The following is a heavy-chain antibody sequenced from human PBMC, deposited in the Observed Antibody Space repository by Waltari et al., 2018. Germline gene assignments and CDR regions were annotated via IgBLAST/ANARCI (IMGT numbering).Heavy chain of an antibody. CDR3: ARGGPPLGYFQH. CDR2: IYHSGST. J-gene: IGHJ1*01. Sequence: QVQLQESGPGLVKPSGTLSLTCAVSVGSISSSNWRSWVRQPRGKGLAWIGEIYHSGSTTYNPSLKNRVTISVDKSKNQFSLKLSSVTAADTAVYYCARGGPPLGYFQHWGQGTLVTVSS. CDR1: VGSISSSNW. V-gene: IGHV4-4*02. D-gene: IGHD3-10*01.